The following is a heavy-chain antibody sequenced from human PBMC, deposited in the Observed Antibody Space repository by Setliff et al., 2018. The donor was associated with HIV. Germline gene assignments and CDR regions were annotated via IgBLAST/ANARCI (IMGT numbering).Heavy chain of an antibody. D-gene: IGHD6-19*01. CDR2: IYPNSGGT. V-gene: IGHV1-2*06. J-gene: IGHJ4*02. CDR1: GYTFTGYY. Sequence: GASVKVSFKASGYTFTGYYMHRVRQAPGQGLEWMGRIYPNSGGTNYAQKFQGRVTMTSDTSISTAYMELSRLRSDDTAVYYCAREAPAVVPTLLPDYWGQGTLVTVSS. CDR3: AREAPAVVPTLLPDY.